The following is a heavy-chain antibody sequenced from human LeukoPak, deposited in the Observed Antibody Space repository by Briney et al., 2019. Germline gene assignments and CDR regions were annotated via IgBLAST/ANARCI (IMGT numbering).Heavy chain of an antibody. CDR1: GFTFSSYA. Sequence: GRSLRLSCAASGFTFSSYAMHWVRQAPGKGLEWVSRINSDGSSTSYADSVKGRFTISRDNAKNTLYLQMNSLRAEDTAVYYCAKPYSGYDSGLFHYWGQGTLVTVSS. V-gene: IGHV3-74*01. D-gene: IGHD5-12*01. J-gene: IGHJ4*02. CDR3: AKPYSGYDSGLFHY. CDR2: INSDGSST.